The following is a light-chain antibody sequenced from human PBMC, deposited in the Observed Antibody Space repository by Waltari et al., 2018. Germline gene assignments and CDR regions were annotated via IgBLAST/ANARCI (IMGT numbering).Light chain of an antibody. V-gene: IGLV2-14*03. CDR2: YVS. Sequence: QSALTQPASVSGSPGQSLTLSCPATSSPVGGYNYVSWYQQHPGKAPKLMIYYVSNRPSGVSNRFSGSKSGNTASLTISGLQAEDEADYYCSSYTSSSTYVFGTGTKVTVL. J-gene: IGLJ1*01. CDR3: SSYTSSSTYV. CDR1: SSPVGGYNY.